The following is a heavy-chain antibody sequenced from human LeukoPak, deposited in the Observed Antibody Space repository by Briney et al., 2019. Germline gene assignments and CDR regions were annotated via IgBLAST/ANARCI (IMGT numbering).Heavy chain of an antibody. CDR1: AYTFTAYY. D-gene: IGHD1-26*01. V-gene: IGHV1-2*06. J-gene: IGHJ4*02. CDR2: INPNNGGT. CDR3: ARDLNTRSRFDY. Sequence: GASVKVSCKASAYTFTAYYIHWVRQAPGQGLEWMGRINPNNGGTNFAQKFLGRVTVTRDTSINTAYMELSRLRSDDTALYYCARDLNTRSRFDYWGQGTLVTVSS.